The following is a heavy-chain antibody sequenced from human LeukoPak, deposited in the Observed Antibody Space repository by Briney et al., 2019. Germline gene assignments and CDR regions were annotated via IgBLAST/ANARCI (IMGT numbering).Heavy chain of an antibody. CDR1: GFTFSSYE. D-gene: IGHD3-10*01. J-gene: IGHJ5*02. V-gene: IGHV3-48*03. CDR2: ISSSGSTI. CDR3: ARDRRFGELFTSYNWFDP. Sequence: PGGSLRLSCAASGFTFSSYEMNWVRQAPGKGLEWVSYISSSGSTIYYADSVKGRFTISRDNAKNSLYLQMNSLRAEDTAVYYCARDRRFGELFTSYNWFDPWGQGTLVTVSS.